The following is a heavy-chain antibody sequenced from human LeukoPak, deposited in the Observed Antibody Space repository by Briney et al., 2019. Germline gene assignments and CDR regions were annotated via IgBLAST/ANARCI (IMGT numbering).Heavy chain of an antibody. CDR1: GGSISSGDYY. CDR3: ARGAHYCSSTSCWGFFGY. J-gene: IGHJ4*02. V-gene: IGHV4-30-4*01. CDR2: IYYSGST. Sequence: SETLSLTCTVSGGSISSGDYYWSWIRQPPGKGLEWIGYIYYSGSTYYNPSLKSRVTILVDTSKNQFSLKLSSVTAADRAVYYCARGAHYCSSTSCWGFFGYWGQGTLVTVSS. D-gene: IGHD2-2*01.